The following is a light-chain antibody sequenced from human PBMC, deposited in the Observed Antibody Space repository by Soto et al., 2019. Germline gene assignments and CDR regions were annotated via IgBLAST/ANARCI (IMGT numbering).Light chain of an antibody. CDR1: QGVSSN. CDR3: QQYNDWPRGT. J-gene: IGKJ2*02. Sequence: EIVMRQSPATLSVSPGERATLSCRASQGVSSNLAWYQQKPGQAPRLLIYGASTRATGIPARFSGSVSGTEFTLTISSLQSEDFAVYYCQQYNDWPRGTFGQGTKLEIK. V-gene: IGKV3-15*01. CDR2: GAS.